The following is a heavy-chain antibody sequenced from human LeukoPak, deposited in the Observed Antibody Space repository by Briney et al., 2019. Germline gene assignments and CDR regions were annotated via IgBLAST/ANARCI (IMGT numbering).Heavy chain of an antibody. V-gene: IGHV4-34*01. D-gene: IGHD3-10*01. CDR1: GGSFSGYY. Sequence: SETLSLTCAVYGGSFSGYYWSWIRQPPGKGLEWIGEINHSGSTNFNPSLKSRVTISVDTSKNQFSLKLSSVTAADTAVYYCARRVHYFGSGSYYYWGQGTLVTVSS. CDR2: INHSGST. J-gene: IGHJ4*02. CDR3: ARRVHYFGSGSYYY.